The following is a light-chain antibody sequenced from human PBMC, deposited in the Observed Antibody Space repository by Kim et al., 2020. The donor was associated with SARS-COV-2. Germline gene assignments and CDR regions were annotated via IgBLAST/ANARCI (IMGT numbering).Light chain of an antibody. J-gene: IGLJ3*02. CDR1: KLGDKY. Sequence: SYELTQPPSVSVSPGQTVSITCSGDKLGDKYTSWYQQKPGQSPVLVIYQDSRRPSGITERFSGSNSGNTATLTIGGTQTMDEADYYCQAWDSNTLWVFGGGTQLTVL. V-gene: IGLV3-1*01. CDR2: QDS. CDR3: QAWDSNTLWV.